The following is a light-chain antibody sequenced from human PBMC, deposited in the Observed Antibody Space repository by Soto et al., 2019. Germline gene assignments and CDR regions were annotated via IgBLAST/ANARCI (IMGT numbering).Light chain of an antibody. CDR1: NSDVGSSRY. CDR3: SSYSSISTLL. Sequence: QSVLTQPASVSGSPGQSITISCTGTNSDVGSSRYVSWYQHHPDKAPKLVIYEVSNRPSGVSDRFSASKSGNTASLTISGLQTEDEADYYCSSYSSISTLLFGGGTKVTVL. V-gene: IGLV2-14*01. J-gene: IGLJ2*01. CDR2: EVS.